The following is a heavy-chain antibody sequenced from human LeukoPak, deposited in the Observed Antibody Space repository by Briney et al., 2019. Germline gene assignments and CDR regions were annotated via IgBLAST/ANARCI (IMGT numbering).Heavy chain of an antibody. D-gene: IGHD5-18*01. CDR3: ARSPAHSSSYYYYYGMDV. V-gene: IGHV1-69*13. CDR2: IIPIFGTA. J-gene: IGHJ6*02. Sequence: AASVKVSCKASGYTFTSYGISWVRQAPGQGLEWMGGIIPIFGTANYAQKFQGRVTITADESTSTAYMELSSLRSEDTAVYYCARSPAHSSSYYYYYGMDVWGQGTTVTVSS. CDR1: GYTFTSYG.